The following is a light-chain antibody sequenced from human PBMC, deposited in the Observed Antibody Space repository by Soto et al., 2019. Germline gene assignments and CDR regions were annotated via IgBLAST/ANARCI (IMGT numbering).Light chain of an antibody. Sequence: EVMMTQFPDTVSVTPGETVTLSCGASQSVRTNLAWYQQRPGQAPRLLIHYSSTRATDVPARFSCSGSGTNISLAISSLQSEDFAVDFCQQYAYWPETFGQGTKVESK. CDR1: QSVRTN. CDR2: YSS. CDR3: QQYAYWPET. J-gene: IGKJ1*01. V-gene: IGKV3D-15*01.